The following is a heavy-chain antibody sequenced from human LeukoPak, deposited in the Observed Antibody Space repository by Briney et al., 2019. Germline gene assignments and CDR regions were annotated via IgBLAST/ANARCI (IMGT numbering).Heavy chain of an antibody. Sequence: SETLSLTCTVSGGSISSHYWSWIRQPPGKGLEWIGYIYYSGSTNYNPSLKSRVTISVDTSKNRFSLKLSSVTAADTAVYYCARGIAARSNSGWFDPWGQGTLVTVSS. CDR2: IYYSGST. CDR3: ARGIAARSNSGWFDP. J-gene: IGHJ5*02. V-gene: IGHV4-59*11. CDR1: GGSISSHY. D-gene: IGHD6-6*01.